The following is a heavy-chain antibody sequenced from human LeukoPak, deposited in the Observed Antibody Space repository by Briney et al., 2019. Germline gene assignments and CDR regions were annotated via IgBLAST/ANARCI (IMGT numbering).Heavy chain of an antibody. CDR3: ARGPGGQMATTPLDY. J-gene: IGHJ4*02. Sequence: SVKVSCKASGGTFSSYAISWVRQAPGQGLEWMGRIIPIFGTANYAQKFQGRVTITTDESTSTAYMELSSLRSEDTAVYYCARGPGGQMATTPLDYWGQGTLVTVSS. CDR1: GGTFSSYA. V-gene: IGHV1-69*05. D-gene: IGHD5-24*01. CDR2: IIPIFGTA.